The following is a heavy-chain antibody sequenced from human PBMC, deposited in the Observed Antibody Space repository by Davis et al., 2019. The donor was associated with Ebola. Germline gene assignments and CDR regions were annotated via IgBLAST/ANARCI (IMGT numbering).Heavy chain of an antibody. CDR2: IWYDGSNK. V-gene: IGHV3-33*01. CDR3: ARNGPSSWGSYYYYYGMDV. J-gene: IGHJ6*02. Sequence: GGSLRLSCAASGFTFSSYGMHWVRQAPGKGLEWVAVIWYDGSNKYYADSVKGRFTISRDNSKNTLYLQMNSLRAEDTAVYYCARNGPSSWGSYYYYYGMDVWGQGTTVTVSS. D-gene: IGHD6-13*01. CDR1: GFTFSSYG.